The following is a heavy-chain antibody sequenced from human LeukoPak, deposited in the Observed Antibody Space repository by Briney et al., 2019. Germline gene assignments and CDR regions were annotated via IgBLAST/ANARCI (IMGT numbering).Heavy chain of an antibody. D-gene: IGHD3-10*01. CDR1: GGTFSSYA. V-gene: IGHV1-69*13. J-gene: IGHJ4*02. Sequence: ASVKVSCKASGGTFSSYAISWVRQAPGQGLEWMGGIIPIFGTANYAQKFQGRVTITADESTSTAYMELSSLRSEDTAVYYCARSLWFGELLRPQVNSDYWGQGTLVTVSS. CDR2: IIPIFGTA. CDR3: ARSLWFGELLRPQVNSDY.